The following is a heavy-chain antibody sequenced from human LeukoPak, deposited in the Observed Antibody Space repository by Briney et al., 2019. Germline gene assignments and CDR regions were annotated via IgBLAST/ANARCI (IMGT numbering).Heavy chain of an antibody. CDR1: GFTFSSYS. D-gene: IGHD5-18*01. CDR2: ISSSSSYI. CDR3: ARDYRGRRTAMD. Sequence: GGSPRLSCAASGFTFSSYSMNWVRQAPGKGLEWVSSISSSSSYIYYADSVKGRFTISRDNAKNSLYLQMNSLRAEDTAVYYCARDYRGRRTAMDWGQGTLVTVSS. J-gene: IGHJ4*02. V-gene: IGHV3-21*01.